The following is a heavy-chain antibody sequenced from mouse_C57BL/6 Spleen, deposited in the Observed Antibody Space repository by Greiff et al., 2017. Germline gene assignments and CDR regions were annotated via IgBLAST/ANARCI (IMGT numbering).Heavy chain of an antibody. CDR2: ISSGSSTI. Sequence: EVKLMESGGGLVKPGGSLKLSCAASGFTFSDYGMHWVRQAPEKGLEWVAYISSGSSTIYYADTVKGRFTISRDNAKNTLFLQMTSLRSEDTAMYYCAREGNYGSSSSWFAYWGQGTLVTVSA. J-gene: IGHJ3*01. D-gene: IGHD1-1*01. CDR3: AREGNYGSSSSWFAY. CDR1: GFTFSDYG. V-gene: IGHV5-17*01.